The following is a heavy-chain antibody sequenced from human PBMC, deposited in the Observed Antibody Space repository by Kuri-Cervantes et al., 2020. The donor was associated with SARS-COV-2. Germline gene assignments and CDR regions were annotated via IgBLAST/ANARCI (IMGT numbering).Heavy chain of an antibody. V-gene: IGHV1-8*02. CDR2: MNPNSGNT. J-gene: IGHJ4*02. Sequence: ASVKVSCKASGGTFSSYAISWVRQATGQGLEWMGWMNPNSGNTGYAQKFQGRVTMTRNTSISTAYMELSSLRSEDTAVYYCAKGGFPVATIGAEIGYWGQGTLVTVSS. CDR3: AKGGFPVATIGAEIGY. CDR1: GGTFSSYA. D-gene: IGHD5-12*01.